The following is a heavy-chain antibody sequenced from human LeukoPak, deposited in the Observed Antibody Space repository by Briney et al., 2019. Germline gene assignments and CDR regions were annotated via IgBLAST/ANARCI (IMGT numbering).Heavy chain of an antibody. V-gene: IGHV3-21*01. CDR2: ISSSSSYI. Sequence: RGSLRLSCAASGFTFSSYSMNWVRQAPGKGLEWVSSISSSSSYIYYADSVKGRFTISRDNAKNSLYLQMNSLRAEDTAVYYCARDYCSSTSCYFDYWGQGTLVTVSS. J-gene: IGHJ4*02. CDR3: ARDYCSSTSCYFDY. D-gene: IGHD2-2*01. CDR1: GFTFSSYS.